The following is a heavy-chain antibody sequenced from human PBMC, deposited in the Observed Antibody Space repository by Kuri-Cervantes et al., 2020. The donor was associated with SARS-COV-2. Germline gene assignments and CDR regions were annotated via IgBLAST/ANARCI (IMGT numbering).Heavy chain of an antibody. Sequence: GGSLRLSCAAPGFTFSSYEMNWVRQAPGKGLEWVSYISSSGSTIYYADSVKGRFTISRDNAKNSLYLQMNSLRAEDTAVYYCARTYDFWSGYSPALIDYWGQGTLVTVSS. V-gene: IGHV3-48*03. D-gene: IGHD3-3*01. CDR3: ARTYDFWSGYSPALIDY. J-gene: IGHJ4*02. CDR2: ISSSGSTI. CDR1: GFTFSSYE.